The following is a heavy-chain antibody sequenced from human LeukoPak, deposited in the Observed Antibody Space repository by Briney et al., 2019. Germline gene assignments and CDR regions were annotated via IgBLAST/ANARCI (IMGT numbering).Heavy chain of an antibody. J-gene: IGHJ4*02. CDR2: INPSGGST. Sequence: ASVKVSCKASGYTFTSYYMHWVRQAPGQGLEWMGIINPSGGSTSYAQKFQGRVTMTRDMSTSTVYMELSSLRSEDTAVYYCARDETPGGIVGATSGYYYFDYWGQGTLVTVSS. D-gene: IGHD1-26*01. CDR1: GYTFTSYY. V-gene: IGHV1-46*01. CDR3: ARDETPGGIVGATSGYYYFDY.